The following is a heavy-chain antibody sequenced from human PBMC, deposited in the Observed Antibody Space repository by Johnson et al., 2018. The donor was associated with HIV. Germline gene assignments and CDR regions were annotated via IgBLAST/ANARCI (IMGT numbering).Heavy chain of an antibody. Sequence: VQLVESGGGLVQPGGSLRLSCVVSGFTFSNYWMHWVRQAPGKGLVWVSRIKSDGSSINYADSVKGRFTISRDNAKNTLYLQINSLRTEDTAVYYCARGSTMRVSAFDLWGQGTMVTVSS. CDR2: IKSDGSSI. J-gene: IGHJ3*01. D-gene: IGHD3-22*01. CDR1: GFTFSNYW. V-gene: IGHV3-74*01. CDR3: ARGSTMRVSAFDL.